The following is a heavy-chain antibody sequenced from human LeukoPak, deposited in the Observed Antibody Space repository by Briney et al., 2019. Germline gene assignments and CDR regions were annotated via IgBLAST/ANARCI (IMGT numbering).Heavy chain of an antibody. CDR3: ARDLRRGSSSWYVSGGDY. J-gene: IGHJ4*02. CDR1: GFTFTSSA. CDR2: IVVGSGNT. D-gene: IGHD6-13*01. Sequence: ASVKVSCKASGFTFTSSAMQWVRQARGQRLEWIGWIVVGSGNTNYAQKFQERVTITRDMSTSTAYMELRSLRSDDTAVYYCARDLRRGSSSWYVSGGDYWGQGTLVTVSS. V-gene: IGHV1-58*02.